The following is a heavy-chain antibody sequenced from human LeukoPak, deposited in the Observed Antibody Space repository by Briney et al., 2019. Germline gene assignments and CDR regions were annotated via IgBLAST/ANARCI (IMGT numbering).Heavy chain of an antibody. CDR3: ASPGWSDALDM. D-gene: IGHD2-15*01. Sequence: PGGSLRLSCAASGFTFRSYGMHWVRQAPGKGLVWVSRISSDGTSTTCADSVKGRFTISRDNAKNTLYLQLDSLRAEDTAIYYCASPGWSDALDMWGQGTRVTVSS. CDR1: GFTFRSYG. CDR2: ISSDGTST. V-gene: IGHV3-74*01. J-gene: IGHJ3*02.